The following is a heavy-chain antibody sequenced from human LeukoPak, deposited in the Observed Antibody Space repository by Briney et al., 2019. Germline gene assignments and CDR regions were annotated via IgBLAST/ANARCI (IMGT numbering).Heavy chain of an antibody. D-gene: IGHD2-15*01. CDR3: ARDFNLCSGGSCPSDY. Sequence: GASVKVSCKVSGYTLTELSMHWVRQAPGKGLEWMGIINPSGGSTSYAQKFQGRVTMTRDTSTSTVYMELSSLRSEDTAVYYCARDFNLCSGGSCPSDYWGQGTLVTVSS. V-gene: IGHV1-46*01. CDR1: GYTLTELS. CDR2: INPSGGST. J-gene: IGHJ4*02.